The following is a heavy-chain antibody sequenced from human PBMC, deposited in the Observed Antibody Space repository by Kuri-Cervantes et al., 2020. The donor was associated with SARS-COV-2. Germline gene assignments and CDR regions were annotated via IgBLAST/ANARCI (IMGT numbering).Heavy chain of an antibody. V-gene: IGHV1-18*04. CDR1: GYTFTGYY. CDR2: ISAYNGNT. D-gene: IGHD4-17*01. J-gene: IGHJ4*02. Sequence: ASVKVSCKASGYTFTGYYMHWVRQAPGQGLEWMGWISAYNGNTNYAQKLQGRVTMTTDTSTSTAYMELRSLRSDDTAVYYCARVPSPPRHTYGDSYFDYWGQGTLVTVSS. CDR3: ARVPSPPRHTYGDSYFDY.